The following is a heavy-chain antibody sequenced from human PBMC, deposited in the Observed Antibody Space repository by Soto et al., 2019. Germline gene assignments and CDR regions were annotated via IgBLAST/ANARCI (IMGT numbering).Heavy chain of an antibody. Sequence: QVQLQESGPGLVKPSETLSLTCTVSGGSINYSYWTWIRQPPGKGLEWIGYISYTGSANYNASLKNRPTITRGPSQHQVLREPNFLTGGGPGLEYCCRVNHRGFYYGIGVLGQGTTVTVSS. D-gene: IGHD6-25*01. J-gene: IGHJ6*02. CDR1: GGSINYSY. V-gene: IGHV4-59*01. CDR2: ISYTGSA. CDR3: CRVNHRGFYYGIGV.